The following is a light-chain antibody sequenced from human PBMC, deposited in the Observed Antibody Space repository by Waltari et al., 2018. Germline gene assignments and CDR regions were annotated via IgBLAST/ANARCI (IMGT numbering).Light chain of an antibody. J-gene: IGLJ2*01. CDR1: KLGATY. CDR3: QAWDSSTVV. Sequence: SYELTQPPSVSVSPGQTASITCTGDKLGATYGCWYQQKPGPSPVLVIYQDSQRPSGIPERFSGSNSGNTATLTISGTQAMDEADYYCQAWDSSTVVFGGGTKLTVL. V-gene: IGLV3-1*01. CDR2: QDS.